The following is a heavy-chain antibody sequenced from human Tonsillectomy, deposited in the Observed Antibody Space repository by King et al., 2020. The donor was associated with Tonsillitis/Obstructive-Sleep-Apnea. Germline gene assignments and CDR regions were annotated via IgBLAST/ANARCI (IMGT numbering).Heavy chain of an antibody. CDR3: ARGGTYYDFWSGYYIPHAHDH. V-gene: IGHV4-34*01. CDR1: GGSFSGYY. Sequence: VQLQQWGAGLLKPSETLSLTCAVYGGSFSGYYWSWIRQPPGKGLEWIGEINHSGSTNYNPSLKSRVTISVDTSKNQFSLKLSSVTAADTAVYYCARGGTYYDFWSGYYIPHAHDHWGQGTLVTVSS. J-gene: IGHJ4*02. D-gene: IGHD3-3*01. CDR2: INHSGST.